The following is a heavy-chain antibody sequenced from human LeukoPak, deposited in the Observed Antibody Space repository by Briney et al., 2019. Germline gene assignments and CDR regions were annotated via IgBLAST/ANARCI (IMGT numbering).Heavy chain of an antibody. CDR1: GFTVSSNY. J-gene: IGHJ4*02. Sequence: PGGSLRLSCADSGFTVSSNYMRWVRQAPGKGLEWVSVIYSGGSTHYADSVKGRFTISRDNSKNTLYLQMNSLRAEDTAVYYCARDRLHYDSLTGYPADWGQGTLVTVPS. CDR3: ARDRLHYDSLTGYPAD. V-gene: IGHV3-66*01. CDR2: IYSGGST. D-gene: IGHD3-9*01.